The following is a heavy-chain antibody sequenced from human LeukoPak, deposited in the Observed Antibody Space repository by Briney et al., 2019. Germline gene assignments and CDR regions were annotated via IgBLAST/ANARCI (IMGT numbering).Heavy chain of an antibody. J-gene: IGHJ4*02. V-gene: IGHV3-23*01. Sequence: GALRLSCAASGFTFSNYAMTWVRQAPGKGLEWVSVISGSGGSTDYADSVKGRFTISRDSSKNTLYLQMNSLRAEDTAIYYCAKLYYSGSGSYYSPFDCWGQGTLVTVSS. CDR2: ISGSGGST. CDR1: GFTFSNYA. D-gene: IGHD3-10*01. CDR3: AKLYYSGSGSYYSPFDC.